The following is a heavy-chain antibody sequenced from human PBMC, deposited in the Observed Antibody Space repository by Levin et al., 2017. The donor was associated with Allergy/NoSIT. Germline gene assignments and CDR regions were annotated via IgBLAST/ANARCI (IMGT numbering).Heavy chain of an antibody. CDR2: ISSSGSTI. Sequence: GGSLRLSCAASGFTFSDYYMSWIRQAPGKGLEWVSYISSSGSTIYYADSVKGRFTISRDNAKNSLYLQMNSLRAEDTAVYYCARYLYYYDSSGADYYDGMDVWGQGTTVTVSS. V-gene: IGHV3-11*01. CDR3: ARYLYYYDSSGADYYDGMDV. CDR1: GFTFSDYY. J-gene: IGHJ6*02. D-gene: IGHD3-22*01.